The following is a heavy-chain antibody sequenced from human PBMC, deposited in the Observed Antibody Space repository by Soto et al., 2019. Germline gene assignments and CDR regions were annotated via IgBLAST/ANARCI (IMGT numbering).Heavy chain of an antibody. V-gene: IGHV3-9*01. J-gene: IGHJ4*02. Sequence: EVQLVESGGGLVQPGRSLRLSCAASGFTFDDYAMHWVRQAPGKGLEWVSGISWNSGSIGYADSVKGRFTISRDNAKKSQYLQMNSLRAEDTALYYCAKDLDGGGTTVTSRAASDYWGQGTLVTVSS. CDR1: GFTFDDYA. CDR3: AKDLDGGGTTVTSRAASDY. D-gene: IGHD4-17*01. CDR2: ISWNSGSI.